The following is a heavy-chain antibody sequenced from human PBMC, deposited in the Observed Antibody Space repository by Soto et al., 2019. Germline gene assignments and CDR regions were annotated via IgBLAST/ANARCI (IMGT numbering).Heavy chain of an antibody. J-gene: IGHJ4*02. V-gene: IGHV4-31*03. D-gene: IGHD3-3*01. CDR2: THYSGST. Sequence: ASETLSLTCTVSGGSISSGTYHWGWVRQYPGKGLECIGCTHYSGSTYHNPSLKSRVTMSIDTSENQFSLKLSSVTAADSAVYYCARARWGIFGVVPDYWGQGTLVTVSS. CDR1: GGSISSGTYH. CDR3: ARARWGIFGVVPDY.